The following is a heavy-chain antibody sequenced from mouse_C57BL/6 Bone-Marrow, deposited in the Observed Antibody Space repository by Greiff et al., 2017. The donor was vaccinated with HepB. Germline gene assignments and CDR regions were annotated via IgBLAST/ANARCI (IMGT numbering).Heavy chain of an antibody. CDR2: IYPGDGDT. CDR1: GYAFSSSW. D-gene: IGHD1-1*01. J-gene: IGHJ2*01. V-gene: IGHV1-82*01. CDR3: ARRYGSSLDY. Sequence: VQVVESGPELVKPGASVKISCKASGYAFSSSWMNWVKQRPGKGLEWIGRIYPGDGDTNYNGKFKGKATLTADKSSSTAYMQLSSLTSEDSAVYFCARRYGSSLDYWGQGTTLTVSS.